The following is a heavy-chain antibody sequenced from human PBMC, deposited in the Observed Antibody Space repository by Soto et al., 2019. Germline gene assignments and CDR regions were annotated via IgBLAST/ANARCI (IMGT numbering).Heavy chain of an antibody. D-gene: IGHD3-22*01. V-gene: IGHV3-48*03. CDR2: INTRGTTI. J-gene: IGHJ4*02. CDR1: GFTFSTYE. Sequence: EVQLVESGGGVEQPGGSLRLSCAASGFTFSTYEMNWVRQAPGKGLEWVSYINTRGTTIYYADSVKGRFTISRDNAKNSLFLQMDSLRAEDTAVYYCVREVMVITSPFDYWGQGTLVTVSS. CDR3: VREVMVITSPFDY.